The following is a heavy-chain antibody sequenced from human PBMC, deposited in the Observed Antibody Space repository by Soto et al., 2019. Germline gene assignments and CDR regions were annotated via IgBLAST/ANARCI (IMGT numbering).Heavy chain of an antibody. CDR1: GFTFSDAT. J-gene: IGHJ4*02. D-gene: IGHD6-19*01. V-gene: IGHV3-73*01. CDR2: IRSKANSYTT. Sequence: EVQLVESGGGLVQPGGSLKLSCATSGFTFSDATIHWVRRASGKGLEWVGRIRSKANSYTTEYATSVKGKFTISRDDTKNMAYLQMSSLKTEDTAVYFCTSFRHAVAGTENLDYWGQGTLVTVSS. CDR3: TSFRHAVAGTENLDY.